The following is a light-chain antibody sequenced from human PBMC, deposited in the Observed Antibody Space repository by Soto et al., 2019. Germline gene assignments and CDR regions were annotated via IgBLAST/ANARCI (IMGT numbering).Light chain of an antibody. CDR1: QSVLYSSNNKNY. V-gene: IGKV4-1*01. J-gene: IGKJ1*01. CDR2: WAS. Sequence: DIVMTQSPDSLAVSLGERATINCKSSQSVLYSSNNKNYLAWYQQKPGQPPKLLIYWASTRESGVPDRFSGSGSWTDFTLTISSLQAEDVAVYYCQQYYRPWTFGQGTKVDIK. CDR3: QQYYRPWT.